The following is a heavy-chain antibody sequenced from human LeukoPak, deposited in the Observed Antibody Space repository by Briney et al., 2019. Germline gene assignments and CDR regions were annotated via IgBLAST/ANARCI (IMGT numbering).Heavy chain of an antibody. CDR2: IYYSGST. J-gene: IGHJ4*02. CDR1: GGSISSYY. V-gene: IGHV4-59*01. D-gene: IGHD3-10*01. Sequence: PSETLSLTCTVSGGSISSYYWSWIRQPPGKGLEWIGYIYYSGSTNYNPSLKSRVTISADTSKNQFSLKLSSVTAADTAVYYCARGPLGFGTIPFDYWGQGTLVTVSS. CDR3: ARGPLGFGTIPFDY.